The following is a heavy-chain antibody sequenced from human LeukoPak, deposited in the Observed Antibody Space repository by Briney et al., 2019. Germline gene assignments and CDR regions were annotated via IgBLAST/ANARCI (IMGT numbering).Heavy chain of an antibody. V-gene: IGHV4-39*01. J-gene: IGHJ4*02. CDR2: IYYSGST. D-gene: IGHD3-10*01. Sequence: PSETLSLTCTVSGGSISSSSYYWGWIRQPPGKGLEWIGSIYYSGSTYYNPSLKSRVTISVDTSKNQFSLKLSSVTAADTAVYYCARGLGQIWRGVNYYFDYSGQGTLVTVSS. CDR1: GGSISSSSYY. CDR3: ARGLGQIWRGVNYYFDY.